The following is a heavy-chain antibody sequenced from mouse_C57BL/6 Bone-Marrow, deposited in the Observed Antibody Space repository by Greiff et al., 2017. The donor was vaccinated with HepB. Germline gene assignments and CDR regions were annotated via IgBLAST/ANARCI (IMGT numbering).Heavy chain of an antibody. CDR3: ARTPLLLLGDY. CDR1: GYTFTGYW. CDR2: ILPGRGST. Sequence: VQLQQSGAELMKPGASVKLSCKATGYTFTGYWIEWVKQRPGHGLEWIGEILPGRGSTNYNEKFKGKATFTADTSSNTAYMQLSSLTTEDSAIYYCARTPLLLLGDYWGQGTTLTVSS. D-gene: IGHD2-10*01. J-gene: IGHJ2*01. V-gene: IGHV1-9*01.